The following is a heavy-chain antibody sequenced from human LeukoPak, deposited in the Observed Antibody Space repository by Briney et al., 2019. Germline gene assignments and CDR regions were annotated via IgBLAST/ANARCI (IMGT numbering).Heavy chain of an antibody. CDR1: GFTFSRYE. J-gene: IGHJ6*04. D-gene: IGHD3-10*02. Sequence: GGSLRLSCAASGFTFSRYEMDWVRQAPGGWLGWLSYISISVSTIYYAHSVEGRSTIATVTTKNSLCQQTDRLRAEHLGVYYCAELGITMIGGVWGKGTTVTISS. CDR2: ISISVSTI. CDR3: AELGITMIGGV. V-gene: IGHV3-48*03.